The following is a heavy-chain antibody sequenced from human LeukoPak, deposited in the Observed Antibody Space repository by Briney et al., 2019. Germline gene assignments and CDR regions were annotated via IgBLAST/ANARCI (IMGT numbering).Heavy chain of an antibody. CDR3: AREWSSSLAFDI. D-gene: IGHD6-6*01. J-gene: IGHJ3*02. Sequence: ASVKVSCKASGYTFNGYCMHWVRQAPGQGLEWMGWINPNSGGTNYAQKFQGWVTMTRDTSISTAYMELSRLRSDDTAVYYCAREWSSSLAFDIWGQGTMVTVSS. V-gene: IGHV1-2*04. CDR2: INPNSGGT. CDR1: GYTFNGYC.